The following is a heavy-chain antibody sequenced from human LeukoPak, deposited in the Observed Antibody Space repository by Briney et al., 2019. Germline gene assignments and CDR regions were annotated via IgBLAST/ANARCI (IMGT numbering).Heavy chain of an antibody. CDR3: ARDGPVVGATLFDF. CDR1: GFSVSNYY. D-gene: IGHD1-26*01. Sequence: GGSLRLSCAASGFSVSNYYMSWVRQAPGKGLEWVSVIHRGGNTYYADSVKGRFTISRDNSKNTLYLQMNGLRVEDTAIYYCARDGPVVGATLFDFWGQGTLVTVSS. V-gene: IGHV3-66*01. CDR2: IHRGGNT. J-gene: IGHJ4*02.